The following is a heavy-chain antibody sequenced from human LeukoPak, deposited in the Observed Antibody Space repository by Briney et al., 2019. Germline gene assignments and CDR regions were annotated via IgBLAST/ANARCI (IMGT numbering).Heavy chain of an antibody. J-gene: IGHJ4*02. CDR3: ARENLSNDYGDYSLYYFDY. CDR2: INHSGST. V-gene: IGHV4-34*01. D-gene: IGHD4-17*01. CDR1: GGSFSGYY. Sequence: SETLSLTCAVYGGSFSGYYWSWIRQPPGKGLEWIGEINHSGSTNYNPSLKSRVTISVDTSKNQFSLKLGSVTAADTAVYYCARENLSNDYGDYSLYYFDYWGQGTLVTVSS.